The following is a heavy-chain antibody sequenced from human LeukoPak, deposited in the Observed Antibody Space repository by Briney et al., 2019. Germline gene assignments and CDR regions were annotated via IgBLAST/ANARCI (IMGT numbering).Heavy chain of an antibody. CDR3: ARWSSSWYWFDP. Sequence: PGGSLRLSCAASGFPFSNAYMSWVRQAPGKGLEWVANIKQDGSEKYYVDSVKGRFTISRDNAKNSLYLQMNSLRAEDTAVYYCARWSSSWYWFDPWGQGTLVTVSS. CDR1: GFPFSNAY. V-gene: IGHV3-7*01. D-gene: IGHD6-13*01. CDR2: IKQDGSEK. J-gene: IGHJ5*02.